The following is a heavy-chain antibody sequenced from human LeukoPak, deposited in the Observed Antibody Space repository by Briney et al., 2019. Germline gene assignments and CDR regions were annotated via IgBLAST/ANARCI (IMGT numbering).Heavy chain of an antibody. V-gene: IGHV5-51*01. CDR1: GYSFTTYW. D-gene: IGHD6-19*01. CDR2: IYPGDSDT. CDR3: ARRRTGSGWHLDY. Sequence: GESLKISCKGSGYSFTTYWIGWVRQMPGKGLECLGVIYPGDSDTRYSPSFQGQVTISADKSISTAYLQWSSLKASDTAMYYCARRRTGSGWHLDYWGQGTLVTVSS. J-gene: IGHJ4*02.